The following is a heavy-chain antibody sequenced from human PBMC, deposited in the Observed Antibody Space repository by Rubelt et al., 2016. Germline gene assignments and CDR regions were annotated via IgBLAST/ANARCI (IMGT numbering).Heavy chain of an antibody. Sequence: QVQLQQWGAGLLKPSETLSLTCAVYGGSFSGYYWSWIRQPPGKGLEWIGEINHSGSTNYNPSLNSRVTILVDTSKNQFSLKLSSVTAADTAVYYCARGVGSSGWYRYDYWGQGTLVTVSS. D-gene: IGHD6-19*01. CDR1: GGSFSGYY. V-gene: IGHV4-34*01. CDR3: ARGVGSSGWYRYDY. J-gene: IGHJ4*02. CDR2: INHSGST.